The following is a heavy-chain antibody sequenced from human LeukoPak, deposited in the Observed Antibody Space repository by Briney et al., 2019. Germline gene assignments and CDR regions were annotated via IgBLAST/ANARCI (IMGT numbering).Heavy chain of an antibody. D-gene: IGHD6-13*01. Sequence: GASVKLCCAASDSTFTSYGITWVRQAPGQGLEWRGWIRVYNGNTTYAQKLQGRVTMTPDTSTSTAYMELRRMRSDETGVYYCARDRLSSSWYSRYFQHWGQGTLVTVSS. CDR2: IRVYNGNT. V-gene: IGHV1-18*04. CDR3: ARDRLSSSWYSRYFQH. CDR1: DSTFTSYG. J-gene: IGHJ1*01.